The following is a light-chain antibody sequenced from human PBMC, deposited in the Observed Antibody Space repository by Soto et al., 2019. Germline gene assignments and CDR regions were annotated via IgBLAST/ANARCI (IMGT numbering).Light chain of an antibody. CDR2: ASS. CDR1: QSINNY. J-gene: IGKJ1*01. Sequence: IQLTQSPSSLSASVGDRVTITCRASQSINNYLNWYQQKSGTAPKLLIYASSSLQSGVPSRFSGGGSGTDFTLTINSLQPEDFATCYCQQSFTIPPWTFGQGTRVEIQ. CDR3: QQSFTIPPWT. V-gene: IGKV1-39*01.